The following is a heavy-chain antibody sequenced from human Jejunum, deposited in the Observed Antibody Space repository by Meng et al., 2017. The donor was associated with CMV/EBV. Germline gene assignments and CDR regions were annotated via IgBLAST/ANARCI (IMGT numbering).Heavy chain of an antibody. Sequence: CVASDLTLNGAGMNWVRQAPGKGLEWVGRVKRASAGGAAEAAAPVKGRFTVSSDDSRKTVHLQMDNLKIEDTAVYYCTTGWHQYFDFWGQGALVTVSS. J-gene: IGHJ4*02. CDR1: DLTLNGAG. CDR3: TTGWHQYFDF. CDR2: VKRASAGGAA. D-gene: IGHD2-15*01. V-gene: IGHV3-15*07.